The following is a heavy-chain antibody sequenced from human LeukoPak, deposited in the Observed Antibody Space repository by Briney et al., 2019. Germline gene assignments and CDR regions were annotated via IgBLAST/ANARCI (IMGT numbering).Heavy chain of an antibody. Sequence: SETLSLTCTVSGGSISSGGYYWSWIRQHPGKGLEWIGYIYYSGSTYYNPSLKSRVTISVDTSKNQFSLKLSSVTAADTAVYYCARRYYDILTGYSPFDYWGQGTLVTVSS. CDR2: IYYSGST. CDR1: GGSISSGGYY. CDR3: ARRYYDILTGYSPFDY. D-gene: IGHD3-9*01. V-gene: IGHV4-31*03. J-gene: IGHJ4*02.